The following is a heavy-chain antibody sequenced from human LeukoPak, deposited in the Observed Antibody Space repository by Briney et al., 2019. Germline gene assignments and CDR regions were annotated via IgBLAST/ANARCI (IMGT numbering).Heavy chain of an antibody. CDR3: AKPNNLFDFWSESYFDY. D-gene: IGHD3-3*01. J-gene: IGHJ4*02. CDR2: ISWNSGST. CDR1: GFTFDDYA. Sequence: PGGSLRLSCAASGFTFDDYAMHWVRQAPGKGLEWVSGISWNSGSTGYADSVKGRFTISRDNAKSSLYLQMNSLRAEDTALYYCAKPNNLFDFWSESYFDYWGQGTLVTVSS. V-gene: IGHV3-9*01.